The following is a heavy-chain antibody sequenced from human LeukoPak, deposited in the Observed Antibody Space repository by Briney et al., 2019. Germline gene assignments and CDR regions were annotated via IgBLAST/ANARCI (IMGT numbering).Heavy chain of an antibody. CDR2: IYSGGAI. Sequence: GGSLRLSCVASGFAVGSNYMSWVRQAPGKGLEWVSLIYSGGAIRYADSVKGRFTISRDSSKNTLFLQMDDLTVEDTARYYCARRPGNWGQGILVTVSS. D-gene: IGHD1-14*01. J-gene: IGHJ4*02. CDR1: GFAVGSNY. V-gene: IGHV3-53*01. CDR3: ARRPGN.